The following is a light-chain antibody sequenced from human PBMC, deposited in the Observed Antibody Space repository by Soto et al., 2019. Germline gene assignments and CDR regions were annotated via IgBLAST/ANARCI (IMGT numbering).Light chain of an antibody. CDR1: QTVSDD. CDR3: QQYHDWPPIT. Sequence: EIVMTQSPATLFVSPGERVTLSCRASQTVSDDLAWYQQKPGQAPRLLIYGASTRATDIPARFSGGGSGTEFPLTISSLQSEDSAIYYCQQYHDWPPITFGPGTKVNI. V-gene: IGKV3-15*01. J-gene: IGKJ3*01. CDR2: GAS.